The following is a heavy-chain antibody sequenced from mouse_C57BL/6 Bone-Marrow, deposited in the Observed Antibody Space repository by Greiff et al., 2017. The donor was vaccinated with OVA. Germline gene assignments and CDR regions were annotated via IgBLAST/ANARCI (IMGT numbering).Heavy chain of an antibody. CDR1: GYTFTSYW. Sequence: QVQLQQPGAELVKPGASVKLSCKASGYTFTSYWMHWVKQRPGQGLEWIGMIHPNSGSTNYNEKFKSKATLTVDKSSSTAYMQLGSLTSEDSAVYYCARSRWLLRRTWFAYWGQGTLVTVSA. J-gene: IGHJ3*01. D-gene: IGHD2-3*01. V-gene: IGHV1-64*01. CDR2: IHPNSGST. CDR3: ARSRWLLRRTWFAY.